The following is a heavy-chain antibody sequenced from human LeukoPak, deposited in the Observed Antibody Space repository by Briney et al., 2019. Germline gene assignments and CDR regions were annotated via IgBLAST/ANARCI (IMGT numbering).Heavy chain of an antibody. V-gene: IGHV5-51*01. Sequence: PGGSLKISGKDSGYSFSCYWIGWVRQMPGKGLEWMEIIYPGGSDTRYSPSFQGEVTISAAKSISTAYLQWSSLKPSDTAMYYCARGYSFPLNFDSWGQGTRVTVSS. CDR2: IYPGGSDT. CDR3: ARGYSFPLNFDS. J-gene: IGHJ4*02. CDR1: GYSFSCYW. D-gene: IGHD6-13*01.